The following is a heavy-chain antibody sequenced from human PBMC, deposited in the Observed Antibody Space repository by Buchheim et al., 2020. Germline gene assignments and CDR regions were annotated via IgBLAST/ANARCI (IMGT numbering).Heavy chain of an antibody. CDR1: GFTFSSYS. V-gene: IGHV3-48*01. CDR3: ARMVGYCSSTSCYTSYYYGMDV. J-gene: IGHJ6*02. Sequence: EVQLVESGGGLVQPGGSLRLSCAASGFTFSSYSMNWVRQAPGKGLEWVSYISSISSTIYYADSVKGRFTIPRDNAKNSLYLQMNSLRAEDTAVYYCARMVGYCSSTSCYTSYYYGMDVWGQGTT. D-gene: IGHD2-2*02. CDR2: ISSISSTI.